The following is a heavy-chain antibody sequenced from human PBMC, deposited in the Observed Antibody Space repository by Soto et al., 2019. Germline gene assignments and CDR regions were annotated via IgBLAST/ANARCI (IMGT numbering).Heavy chain of an antibody. CDR1: GGTFSSYA. J-gene: IGHJ4*02. CDR2: IIPIFGTA. D-gene: IGHD6-19*01. V-gene: IGHV1-69*06. CDR3: ANPLLYSSGWYVPAPYFDY. Sequence: SVKVSCKASGGTFSSYAISWVRQAPGQGLEWMGGIIPIFGTANYAQKFQGRVTITADKSTSTAYMELSSLRSEDTAVYYCANPLLYSSGWYVPAPYFDYWGQGTLVTVSS.